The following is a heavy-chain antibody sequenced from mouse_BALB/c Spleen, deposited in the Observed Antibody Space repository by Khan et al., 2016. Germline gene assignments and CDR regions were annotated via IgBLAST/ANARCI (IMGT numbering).Heavy chain of an antibody. D-gene: IGHD4-1*01. J-gene: IGHJ2*01. V-gene: IGHV1S81*02. Sequence: QVQLQQPGAELVKPGASVKLSCKASGYTFTSYWMHWVKQRPGQGLEWIGEINPSNGRTNYDEKFKTKATLTVDKTSSTAYMQLSSLTSEYSAVXDGASGGPDWDYLDYWGQGTTLTVSS. CDR1: GYTFTSYW. CDR3: ASGGPDWDYLDY. CDR2: INPSNGRT.